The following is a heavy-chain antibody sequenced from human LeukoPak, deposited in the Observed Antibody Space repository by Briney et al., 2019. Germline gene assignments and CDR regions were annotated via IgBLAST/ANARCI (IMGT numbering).Heavy chain of an antibody. Sequence: GGSLRLSCAASGFTFSSYAMSWVRQAPGKGLEWVSAISGSGGSTYYADSVKGRFTISRDNSKNTLYLQMNSLRAEDTAVYYCAQDYCSGGSCYTFDYWGQGTLVTVSS. CDR1: GFTFSSYA. J-gene: IGHJ4*02. D-gene: IGHD2-15*01. CDR2: ISGSGGST. V-gene: IGHV3-23*01. CDR3: AQDYCSGGSCYTFDY.